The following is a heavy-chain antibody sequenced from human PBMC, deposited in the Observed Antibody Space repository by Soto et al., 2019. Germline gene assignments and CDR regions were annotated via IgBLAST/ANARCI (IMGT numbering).Heavy chain of an antibody. CDR2: INPNGSGT. V-gene: IGHV1-46*01. CDR1: GYKFINHY. CDR3: ARDSSASATSYSFDY. D-gene: IGHD3-10*01. J-gene: IGHJ4*02. Sequence: GASVKVSCKASGYKFINHYIHWVRQAPGVGLEWMGIINPNGSGTDYAQKFQGRVTMTTDTYASTVHMELSSLRSEDTAVYFCARDSSASATSYSFDYWGQGTLVTVSS.